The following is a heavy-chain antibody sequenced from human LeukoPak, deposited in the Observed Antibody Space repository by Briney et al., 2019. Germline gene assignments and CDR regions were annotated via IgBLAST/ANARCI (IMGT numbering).Heavy chain of an antibody. D-gene: IGHD4-17*01. CDR1: GFTFSSYG. CDR3: ASLYYGDYDY. J-gene: IGHJ4*02. CDR2: IRFDGSNK. Sequence: GGSLRLSCAASGFTFSSYGMHWVRQAPGKGLEWVAFIRFDGSNKYYPDSVKGRFTISSDNSKNTLYLQMNSLTAEDTAVYYCASLYYGDYDYWGQGTLVTVSS. V-gene: IGHV3-30*02.